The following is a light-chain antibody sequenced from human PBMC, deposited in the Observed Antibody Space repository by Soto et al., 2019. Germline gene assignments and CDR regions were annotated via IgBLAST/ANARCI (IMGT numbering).Light chain of an antibody. Sequence: DVQMTQSPSTLSASVGDRVTITCRASQSIDTWLAWYQQKPGKAPNVLIYEASNLESGVPSRFSGSGSGTEFTLTISSLQPDDFATYYCQRYNTYPWTFGQGTKVEIQ. V-gene: IGKV1-5*03. J-gene: IGKJ1*01. CDR3: QRYNTYPWT. CDR1: QSIDTW. CDR2: EAS.